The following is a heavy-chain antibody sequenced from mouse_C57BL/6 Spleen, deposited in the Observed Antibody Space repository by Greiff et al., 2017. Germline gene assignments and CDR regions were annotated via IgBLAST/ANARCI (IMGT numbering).Heavy chain of an antibody. D-gene: IGHD4-1*01. CDR3: AREGLTGYYYAMDY. V-gene: IGHV1-53*01. J-gene: IGHJ4*01. Sequence: VQLQQPGTELVKPGASVKLSCKASGYTFTSYWMHWVKQRPGQGLEWIGNINPSNGGTNYNEKFKSKATLTVDKSSSTAYMQLSSLTSADSAVDYCAREGLTGYYYAMDYWGQGTSVTVSS. CDR2: INPSNGGT. CDR1: GYTFTSYW.